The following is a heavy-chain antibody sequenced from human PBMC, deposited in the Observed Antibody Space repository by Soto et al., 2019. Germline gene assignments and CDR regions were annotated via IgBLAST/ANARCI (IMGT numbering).Heavy chain of an antibody. Sequence: QVQLVQSGAEVKKPGSSVKVSCKASGGTFSSSSISWVRQAPGQGIEWMGGTIPIFGTANDAQKFQGRVTITEDESTSTAYMELSSLKPEDTAVYYCANGVFGYYYYAMNVWGQGSTVIVSS. CDR3: ANGVFGYYYYAMNV. V-gene: IGHV1-69*12. D-gene: IGHD3-16*01. CDR2: TIPIFGTA. CDR1: GGTFSSSS. J-gene: IGHJ6*02.